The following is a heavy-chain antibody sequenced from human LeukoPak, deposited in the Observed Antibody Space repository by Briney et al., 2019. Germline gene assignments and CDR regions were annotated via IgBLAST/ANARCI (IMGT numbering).Heavy chain of an antibody. V-gene: IGHV4-39*07. J-gene: IGHJ4*02. CDR3: ARGYYDSSVYFDY. Sequence: SETLSLTCTVSGGSISSSSYYWGWIRQPPGKGLEWIGSIYYSGSTYYNPSLKSRVTISVDTSKNQFSLKLSSVTAADTAVYYCARGYYDSSVYFDYWGQGTLVTVSS. CDR1: GGSISSSSYY. CDR2: IYYSGST. D-gene: IGHD3-22*01.